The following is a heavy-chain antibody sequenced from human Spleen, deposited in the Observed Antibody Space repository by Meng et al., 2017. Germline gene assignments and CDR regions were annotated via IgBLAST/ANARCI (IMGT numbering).Heavy chain of an antibody. CDR3: ARLGGLTMIVVVFDS. D-gene: IGHD3-22*01. Sequence: QLQLQQSGPGLLKPSETLSFIVTVSGGSISSSTYYWAWIRQPPGKGLEWIGTIYYSGSTSYNPSLKSRVTISADTSNNQFSLKLRSVTAADTAIYYCARLGGLTMIVVVFDSWGQGTLVTVSS. V-gene: IGHV4-39*01. J-gene: IGHJ4*02. CDR1: GGSISSSTYY. CDR2: IYYSGST.